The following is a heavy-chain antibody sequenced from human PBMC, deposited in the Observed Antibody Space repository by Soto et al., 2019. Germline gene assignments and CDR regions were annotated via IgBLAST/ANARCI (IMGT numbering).Heavy chain of an antibody. D-gene: IGHD3-22*01. V-gene: IGHV3-33*01. CDR2: IWYDGSNK. Sequence: PGGSLRLSCAASGFTFSSYGMHWVRQAPGKGLEWVAVIWYDGSNKYYADSVKGRFTISRDNSKNTLYLQMNSLRAEDTAVYYCARDLKISGYWPLYYWGQGTLVTVSS. J-gene: IGHJ4*02. CDR3: ARDLKISGYWPLYY. CDR1: GFTFSSYG.